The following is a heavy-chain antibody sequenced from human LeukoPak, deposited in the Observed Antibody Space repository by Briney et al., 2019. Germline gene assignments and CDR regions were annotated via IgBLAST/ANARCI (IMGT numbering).Heavy chain of an antibody. J-gene: IGHJ4*02. CDR2: IRSKANSYAT. V-gene: IGHV3-73*01. CDR3: TRHGNEKLVDY. Sequence: GGSLRLSCAAFGFTFSGSAMHWVRQASGKGLEWVGRIRSKANSYATAYAASVKGRFTISRDDSKNTAYLQMNSLKTEDTAVYYCTRHGNEKLVDYWGQGTLVTVSS. CDR1: GFTFSGSA. D-gene: IGHD1-1*01.